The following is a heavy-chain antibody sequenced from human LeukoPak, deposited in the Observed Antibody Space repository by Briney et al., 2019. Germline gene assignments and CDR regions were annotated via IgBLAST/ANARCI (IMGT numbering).Heavy chain of an antibody. D-gene: IGHD6-13*01. CDR1: GFTFSDYY. CDR3: ARLPGIAAAGANYYYYGMDV. J-gene: IGHJ6*02. Sequence: PGGSLRLSCAAPGFTFSDYYMSWIRQAPGKGLAWVSYISSSGSTIYYADSVKGRFTISRDNAKNSLYLQMNSLRAEDTAVYYCARLPGIAAAGANYYYYGMDVWGQGTTVTVSS. V-gene: IGHV3-11*04. CDR2: ISSSGSTI.